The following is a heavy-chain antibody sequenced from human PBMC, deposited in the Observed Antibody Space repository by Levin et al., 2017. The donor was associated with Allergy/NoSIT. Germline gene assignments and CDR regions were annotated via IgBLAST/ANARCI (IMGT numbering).Heavy chain of an antibody. CDR3: ARGSSSGSQEAFDI. D-gene: IGHD3-10*01. V-gene: IGHV4-34*01. J-gene: IGHJ3*02. Sequence: PGGSLRLSCAVYGGSFSDYYWSWIRQPPGKGLEWIGEIYHSGSTNYNPSLKSRVTTSVDTSKNQFSLKLSSVTAADTAVYYCARGSSSGSQEAFDIWGQGTMVTVSS. CDR2: IYHSGST. CDR1: GGSFSDYY.